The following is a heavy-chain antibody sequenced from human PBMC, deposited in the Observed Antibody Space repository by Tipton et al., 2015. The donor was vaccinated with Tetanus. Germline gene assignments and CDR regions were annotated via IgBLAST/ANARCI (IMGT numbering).Heavy chain of an antibody. CDR2: ISGGGLRT. D-gene: IGHD6-19*01. Sequence: SLRLSCAASGFVFSSYAMSWVRQAPGKGLEWVSTISGGGLRTYYAESVKGRFTVSRDNSQNTLDLQMNSLRVEDTAVYFCGNFGSGLDAFDVWGQGTKVTVSA. V-gene: IGHV3-23*01. CDR3: GNFGSGLDAFDV. CDR1: GFVFSSYA. J-gene: IGHJ3*01.